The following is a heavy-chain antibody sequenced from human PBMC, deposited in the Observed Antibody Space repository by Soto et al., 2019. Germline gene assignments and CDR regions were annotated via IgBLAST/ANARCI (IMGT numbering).Heavy chain of an antibody. CDR2: FSDSGST. CDR3: ARTTFYDIFTAYYSLFDY. J-gene: IGHJ4*02. D-gene: IGHD3-9*01. V-gene: IGHV4-31*03. CDR1: GGSISSGGYY. Sequence: QVQLQESGPGLVKPSQTLTLTCTVSGGSISSGGYYWSWIRQHPGKGLEWIGHFSDSGSTYYNPSLKSRVTISVDTSKNHFSLKLSAVTAADTAVYYCARTTFYDIFTAYYSLFDYWGQGTLVTVSS.